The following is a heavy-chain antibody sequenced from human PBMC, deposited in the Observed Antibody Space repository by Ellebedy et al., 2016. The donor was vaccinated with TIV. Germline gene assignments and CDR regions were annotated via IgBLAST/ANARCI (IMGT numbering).Heavy chain of an antibody. V-gene: IGHV3-15*01. J-gene: IGHJ4*02. CDR2: IKSKTDGGTT. Sequence: GESLKISXAASGFTFSNAWMSWVRQAPGKGLEWVGRIKSKTDGGTTDYAAPVKGRFTISRDDSKNTLYLQMNSLKTEDTAVYYCTTTPYSSSWYGDYFDYWGQGTLVTVSS. D-gene: IGHD6-13*01. CDR1: GFTFSNAW. CDR3: TTTPYSSSWYGDYFDY.